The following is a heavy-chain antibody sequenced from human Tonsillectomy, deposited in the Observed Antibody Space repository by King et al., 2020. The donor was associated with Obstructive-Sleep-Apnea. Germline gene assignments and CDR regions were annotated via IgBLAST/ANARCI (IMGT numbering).Heavy chain of an antibody. CDR1: GFTFSSYG. Sequence: VQLQESGGGVVQPGRSLRLSCAASGFTFSSYGMHWVRQAPGKGLEWVAVISYDGSNKYYADSVKGRFTISRDNFKNTLYLQMNSLRAEDTAVYYCAKNITQYSGYDYYFDYWGQGTLVPVSS. D-gene: IGHD5-12*01. V-gene: IGHV3-30*18. J-gene: IGHJ4*02. CDR2: ISYDGSNK. CDR3: AKNITQYSGYDYYFDY.